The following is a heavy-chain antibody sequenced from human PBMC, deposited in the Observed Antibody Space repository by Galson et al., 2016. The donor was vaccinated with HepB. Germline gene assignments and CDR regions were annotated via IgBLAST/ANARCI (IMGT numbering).Heavy chain of an antibody. V-gene: IGHV3-73*01. Sequence: SLRLSCAASGFTFSGSAMHWVRQASGKGLEWVGRIRSKANNYATAYAASAKGRFTISRDDSNNMAYLQMNSLKTEDTAVYYCTRRDDFWSGSEDYWGQGTLVTVSS. D-gene: IGHD3-3*01. J-gene: IGHJ4*02. CDR3: TRRDDFWSGSEDY. CDR2: IRSKANNYAT. CDR1: GFTFSGSA.